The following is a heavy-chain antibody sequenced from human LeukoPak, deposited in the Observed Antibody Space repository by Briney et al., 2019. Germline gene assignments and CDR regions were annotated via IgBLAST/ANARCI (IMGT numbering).Heavy chain of an antibody. Sequence: SETLSLTCTVSGGSISSSSYYWGWIRQPPGKGLEWIGSIYYSGSTYYNPSLKSRVTISVDTSKNQFSLKLSSVTAADTAVYYYARRLTQYDCFDPWGQGILVTVSS. CDR3: ARRLTQYDCFDP. J-gene: IGHJ5*02. CDR1: GGSISSSSYY. D-gene: IGHD2-2*01. V-gene: IGHV4-39*01. CDR2: IYYSGST.